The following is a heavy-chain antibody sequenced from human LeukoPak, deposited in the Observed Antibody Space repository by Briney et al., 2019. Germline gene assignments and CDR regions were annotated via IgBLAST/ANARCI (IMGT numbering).Heavy chain of an antibody. CDR1: GFTFSSSE. J-gene: IGHJ6*02. CDR2: IWYDGSNK. CDR3: ARDHTDYYDNSHGMDV. V-gene: IGHV3-33*08. Sequence: PGKSLRLSCAASGFTFSSSEMDWVRQAPGKGLEWVAVIWYDGSNKYYADSVKGRFTISRDNSKNTLDLQMNSLRVEDTAVYYCARDHTDYYDNSHGMDVWGQGTTVTVSS. D-gene: IGHD3-22*01.